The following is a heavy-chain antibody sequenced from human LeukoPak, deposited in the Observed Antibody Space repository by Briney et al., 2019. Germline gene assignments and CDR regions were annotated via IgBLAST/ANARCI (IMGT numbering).Heavy chain of an antibody. D-gene: IGHD3-10*01. V-gene: IGHV3-33*01. J-gene: IGHJ4*02. CDR3: VRDGVVRGTQLGN. CDR1: GFIFSNYG. Sequence: GGSLRLSCVASGFIFSNYGMHWVRQAPGKGLEWVAVIWYDGSYQHYGDSVKGRFTISRDNSKNTLHLQMKNLRAEDTAVYYCVRDGVVRGTQLGNWDQGTLVTVSS. CDR2: IWYDGSYQ.